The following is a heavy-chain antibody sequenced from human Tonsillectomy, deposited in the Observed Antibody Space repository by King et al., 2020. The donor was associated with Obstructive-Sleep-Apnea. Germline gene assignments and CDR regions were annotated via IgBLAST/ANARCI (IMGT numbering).Heavy chain of an antibody. V-gene: IGHV3-21*01. CDR1: GFTFSSYS. D-gene: IGHD3-22*01. J-gene: IGHJ4*02. Sequence: VQLVESGGGLVKPGGSLRLSCAASGFTFSSYSMNWVRQAPGKGLEWVSSISSSSSYIYYADSVKGRFTISRDNAKNSLYLQMNSLRAEDTAVYYCARDPHGYDSIGYYQYYFDYWGQGTLVTVSS. CDR3: ARDPHGYDSIGYYQYYFDY. CDR2: ISSSSSYI.